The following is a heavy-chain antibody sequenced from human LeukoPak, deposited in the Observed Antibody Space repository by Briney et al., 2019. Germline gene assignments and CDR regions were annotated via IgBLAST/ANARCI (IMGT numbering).Heavy chain of an antibody. CDR2: FDPEDGET. CDR1: GYTLTGLA. Sequence: ASVKVSCKVSGYTLTGLAMHWVRQAPGKGLEWMGGFDPEDGETIYAQKFQGRVTMTADTSTDTAYMELSSLRSEDTAVYYCATAPLKYCSGGSCADYFDYWGQGTLVTVSS. CDR3: ATAPLKYCSGGSCADYFDY. J-gene: IGHJ4*02. V-gene: IGHV1-24*01. D-gene: IGHD2-15*01.